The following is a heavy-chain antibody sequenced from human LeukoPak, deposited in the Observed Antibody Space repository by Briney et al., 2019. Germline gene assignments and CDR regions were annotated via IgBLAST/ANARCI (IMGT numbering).Heavy chain of an antibody. CDR3: AVTRTRGDH. V-gene: IGHV3-7*03. J-gene: IGHJ4*02. CDR1: GFTFSNYW. Sequence: GGSLRLPCAASGFTFSNYWMTWIRQAPGKGLEWVANINQDGNDKYYVDSVKGRFTISRDNTKSSVFLQMNSLRAEDTAVYYCAVTRTRGDHWGQGTLVTVSS. CDR2: INQDGNDK. D-gene: IGHD3-10*01.